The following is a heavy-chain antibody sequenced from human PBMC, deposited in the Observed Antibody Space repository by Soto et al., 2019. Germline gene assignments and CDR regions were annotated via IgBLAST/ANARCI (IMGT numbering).Heavy chain of an antibody. Sequence: GGSLRLSCAASGFTFSSYAMHWVRQAPGKGLEWVAVISYDGSNKYYADSLKGRFTISRDNSKNTLYLQMNSLRAEDTVVYYCARATNQQWLAQYYYYYGMDVWGQGTTVTVSS. V-gene: IGHV3-30-3*01. CDR2: ISYDGSNK. J-gene: IGHJ6*02. CDR1: GFTFSSYA. D-gene: IGHD6-19*01. CDR3: ARATNQQWLAQYYYYYGMDV.